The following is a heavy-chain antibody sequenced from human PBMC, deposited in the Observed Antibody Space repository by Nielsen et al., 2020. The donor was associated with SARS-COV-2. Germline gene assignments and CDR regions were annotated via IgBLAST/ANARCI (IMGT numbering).Heavy chain of an antibody. Sequence: GESLKISCAASGFTFSSYWMYWVRQGPGKGLVWVSRINTDGSSTNYADSVKGRFTISRDNAKNTLYLQMSSLRAEDTAVYYCARAPYGSVAYSWFDPWGQGTLVTVSS. CDR3: ARAPYGSVAYSWFDP. CDR2: INTDGSST. J-gene: IGHJ5*02. CDR1: GFTFSSYW. D-gene: IGHD3-10*01. V-gene: IGHV3-74*01.